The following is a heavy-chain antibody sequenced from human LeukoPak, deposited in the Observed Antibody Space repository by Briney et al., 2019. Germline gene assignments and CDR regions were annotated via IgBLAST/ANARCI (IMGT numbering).Heavy chain of an antibody. CDR3: AREYTTSSSLDS. Sequence: GESLKISCKGSGYSFSNYWIGWVRQMPGKGLEWMGIIYPGDFDTRYSPSFRGQVTISADKSISTAYLQWSSLKASDTAMYYCAREYTTSSSLDSWGQGTLVTVSS. CDR1: GYSFSNYW. D-gene: IGHD6-6*01. V-gene: IGHV5-51*01. J-gene: IGHJ4*02. CDR2: IYPGDFDT.